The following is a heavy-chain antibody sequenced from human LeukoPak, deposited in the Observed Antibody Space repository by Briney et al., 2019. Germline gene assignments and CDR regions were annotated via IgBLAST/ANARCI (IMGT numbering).Heavy chain of an antibody. D-gene: IGHD3-9*01. CDR2: INPSGGST. CDR3: ARDQGLTGYFDY. V-gene: IGHV1-46*01. CDR1: GYTFTSYY. J-gene: IGHJ4*02. Sequence: ASVKVSCKASGYTFTSYYMHWVRQAPGQGLEWMGIINPSGGSTSYAQKFQGRVTMTRDTSTSTVFMELSSLRSEDTAVYYCARDQGLTGYFDYWGQRTLVTVSS.